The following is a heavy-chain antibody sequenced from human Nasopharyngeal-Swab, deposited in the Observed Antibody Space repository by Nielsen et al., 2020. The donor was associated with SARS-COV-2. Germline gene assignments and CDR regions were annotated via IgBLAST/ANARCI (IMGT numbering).Heavy chain of an antibody. J-gene: IGHJ4*02. Sequence: SETLSLTCTVSGGSISSGSYYWGWIRQPPGKGLEWIGSIYYSGSTYYNPSLKSRVTISVDTSKNQFSLKLSSVTAADTAVYYCASLWTGYVDYWGQGTLVTVSS. V-gene: IGHV4-39*01. CDR3: ASLWTGYVDY. CDR2: IYYSGST. D-gene: IGHD3/OR15-3a*01. CDR1: GGSISSGSYY.